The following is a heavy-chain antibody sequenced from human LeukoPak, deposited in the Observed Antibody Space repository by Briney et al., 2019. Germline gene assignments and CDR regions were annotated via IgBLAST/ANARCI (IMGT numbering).Heavy chain of an antibody. CDR2: IDTSGSTI. D-gene: IGHD4-17*01. CDR1: GFTFSDYE. Sequence: PGGSLRLSCAASGFTFSDYEMNWVRQAPGKGPEWVSYIDTSGSTIYYADSVKGRFTISRDNAKNSLYLQMNSLRAEDTALYYCARVTVTTEFDYWGQGTLVTVSS. V-gene: IGHV3-48*03. J-gene: IGHJ4*02. CDR3: ARVTVTTEFDY.